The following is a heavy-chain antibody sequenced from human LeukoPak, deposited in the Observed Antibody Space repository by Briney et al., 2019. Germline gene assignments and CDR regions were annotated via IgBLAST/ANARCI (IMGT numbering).Heavy chain of an antibody. CDR1: GFTFSTWV. Sequence: AGGSLRLSCAASGFTFSTWVMSWVRQAAGKGLEWVSGISGSRDNTYYAASVQGRFTISRDNSKNPLYLQMNSLSADEPAVYYCAKGSAYDPDFDYWGQGTLVSVSS. J-gene: IGHJ4*02. D-gene: IGHD5-12*01. CDR2: ISGSRDNT. CDR3: AKGSAYDPDFDY. V-gene: IGHV3-23*01.